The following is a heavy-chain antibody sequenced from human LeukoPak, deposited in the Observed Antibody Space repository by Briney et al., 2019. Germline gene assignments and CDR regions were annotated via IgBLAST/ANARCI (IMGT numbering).Heavy chain of an antibody. CDR1: GFTFSSYA. Sequence: GRSLRLSCAASGFTFSSYAMHWVRQAPGKGLEWVAVISYDGSNKYYADSVKGRFTISRDNSKNTLYLQMNSLRAEDTAVYYCARVKGGGGFDYWGHGNLVTVSS. CDR2: ISYDGSNK. V-gene: IGHV3-30*04. CDR3: ARVKGGGGFDY. J-gene: IGHJ4*01. D-gene: IGHD2-15*01.